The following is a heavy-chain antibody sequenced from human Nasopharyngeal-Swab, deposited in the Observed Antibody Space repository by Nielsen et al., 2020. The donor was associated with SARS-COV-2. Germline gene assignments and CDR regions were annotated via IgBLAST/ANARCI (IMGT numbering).Heavy chain of an antibody. CDR3: ARAYRYSNYRWFDP. J-gene: IGHJ5*02. D-gene: IGHD4-11*01. CDR2: IYYSGST. Sequence: SETLSLTCTVSGGSISSYYWSWIRQPPGKGLEWIGYIYYSGSTNYSPSLKSRVTISVDTSKNQFSLKLSSVTAADTAVYYCARAYRYSNYRWFDPWGQGTLVTVSS. CDR1: GGSISSYY. V-gene: IGHV4-59*01.